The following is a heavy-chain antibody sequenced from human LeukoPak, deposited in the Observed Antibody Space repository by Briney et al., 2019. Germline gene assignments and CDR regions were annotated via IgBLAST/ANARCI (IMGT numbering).Heavy chain of an antibody. Sequence: ASETLSLTCTVSGGSISSYYWAWIRQPPEKGLEWIGNIYSSGSTSYNPSLKGRVTISVDTSKNQFSLKLSSVTAADTAVYYCARGTGARDAFDIWGQGTMVTVSS. CDR3: ARGTGARDAFDI. V-gene: IGHV4-59*01. J-gene: IGHJ3*02. CDR1: GGSISSYY. D-gene: IGHD1-14*01. CDR2: IYSSGST.